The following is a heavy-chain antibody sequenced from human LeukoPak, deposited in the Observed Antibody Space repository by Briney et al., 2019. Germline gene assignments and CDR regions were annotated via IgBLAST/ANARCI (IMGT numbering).Heavy chain of an antibody. V-gene: IGHV3-53*01. CDR1: GFTVSSNS. J-gene: IGHJ4*02. CDR2: IYSDST. D-gene: IGHD4/OR15-4a*01. Sequence: GGSLRLSCTVSGFTVSSNSMSWVRQAPGKGLEWVSFIYSDSTHYSDSVKGRFTISRDNSKNTLYLQMNSLRAEDTAVYYCARRAGAYSHPYDYWGQGTLVTVSS. CDR3: ARRAGAYSHPYDY.